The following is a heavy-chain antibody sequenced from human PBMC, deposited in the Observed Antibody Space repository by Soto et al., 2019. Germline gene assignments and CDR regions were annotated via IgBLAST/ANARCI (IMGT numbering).Heavy chain of an antibody. V-gene: IGHV3-30*18. J-gene: IGHJ6*02. D-gene: IGHD6-13*01. CDR3: AKGIASYGMDV. CDR1: GFTFSSYG. Sequence: QVQLVESGGGVVQPGRSLRLSCAASGFTFSSYGMHWVRQAPGKGLEWVAVISYDGSNKYYADSVKGRFTISRDNSKNTLYLQMNSLRAEDTAVYYCAKGIASYGMDVWGQGTTVTVSS. CDR2: ISYDGSNK.